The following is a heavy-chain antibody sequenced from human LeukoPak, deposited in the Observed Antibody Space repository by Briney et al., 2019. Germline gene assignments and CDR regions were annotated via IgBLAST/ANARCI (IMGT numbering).Heavy chain of an antibody. D-gene: IGHD4-17*01. Sequence: ASVKVSCKASGYTFTSYGISWVRQAPGQGLQWMGWISAYNGNTNYAQKLQRRVTMTTDTSTSTAYMELRSLRSDDTAVYYCAGTTVTTYYYMDVWGKGTTVTVSS. CDR3: AGTTVTTYYYMDV. CDR1: GYTFTSYG. V-gene: IGHV1-18*01. CDR2: ISAYNGNT. J-gene: IGHJ6*03.